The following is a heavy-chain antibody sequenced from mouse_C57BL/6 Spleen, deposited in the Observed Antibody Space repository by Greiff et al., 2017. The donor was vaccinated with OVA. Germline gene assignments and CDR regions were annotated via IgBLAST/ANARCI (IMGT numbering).Heavy chain of an antibody. J-gene: IGHJ3*01. Sequence: LQQSGAELVRPGASVKMSCKASGYTFTSYNMHWVKQTPRQGLEWIGAIYPGNGDTSYNQKFKGKATLTVDKPSSTAYMQLSSLTSEDSAVYFCARGDYYGSSGGFAYWGQGTLVTVSA. D-gene: IGHD1-1*01. V-gene: IGHV1-12*01. CDR2: IYPGNGDT. CDR1: GYTFTSYN. CDR3: ARGDYYGSSGGFAY.